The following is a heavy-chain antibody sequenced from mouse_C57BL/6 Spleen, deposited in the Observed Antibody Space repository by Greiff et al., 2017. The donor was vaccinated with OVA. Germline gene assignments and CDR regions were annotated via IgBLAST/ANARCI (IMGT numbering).Heavy chain of an antibody. J-gene: IGHJ4*01. CDR2: IDPETGGT. CDR1: GYTFTDYE. CDR3: TEGYSNYAMDY. D-gene: IGHD2-5*01. V-gene: IGHV1-15*01. Sequence: VKLQESGAELVRPGASVTLSCKASGYTFTDYEMHWVKQTPVHGLEWIGAIDPETGGTAYNQKFKGKAILTADKSSSTAYMELRSLTSEDSAVYYCTEGYSNYAMDYLGQGTSVTVSS.